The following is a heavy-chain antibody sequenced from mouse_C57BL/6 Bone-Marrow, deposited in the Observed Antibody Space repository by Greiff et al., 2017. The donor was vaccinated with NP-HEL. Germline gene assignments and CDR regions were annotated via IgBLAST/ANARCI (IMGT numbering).Heavy chain of an antibody. CDR2: IRHKANGYTT. J-gene: IGHJ4*01. V-gene: IGHV7-3*01. CDR3: ARSSPYYAMDY. CDR1: GFTFTDYY. Sequence: EVQLVESGGGLVQPGGSLSLSCAASGFTFTDYYMSWVRQPPGKALEWLGFIRHKANGYTTEYSASVKGRFTISRDNSQSILYLQMNALRAEDSATYYCARSSPYYAMDYWGQGTSVTVSS.